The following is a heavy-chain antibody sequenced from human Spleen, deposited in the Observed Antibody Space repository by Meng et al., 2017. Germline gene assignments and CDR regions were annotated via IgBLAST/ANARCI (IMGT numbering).Heavy chain of an antibody. CDR3: ARRDYSSSSFDS. J-gene: IGHJ4*02. V-gene: IGHV1-2*04. D-gene: IGHD6-6*01. CDR2: INPHSGGT. CDR1: GYTFTGYY. Sequence: QVQLVQSGAEVKKPGASVKVSCKASGYTFTGYYMHWVRQAPGQGLEWMGWINPHSGGTNYAQKFQGWVTMTRDTSISTAYMELSRLRSYDTAVYYCARRDYSSSSFDSWGQGTLVTVSS.